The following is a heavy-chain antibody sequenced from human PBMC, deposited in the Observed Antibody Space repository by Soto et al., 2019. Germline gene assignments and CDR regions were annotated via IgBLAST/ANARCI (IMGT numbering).Heavy chain of an antibody. V-gene: IGHV1-69*19. Sequence: QVQLVQSGAEMKKPGSSVKVSCQSSGGTFNTYAMNWVRQAPGQGPEWMGDISPMFGAANYAPKFQGRVTMTADESTGTSYMQLSSLTSKDTALYFCSREVQVHTPAFVYWGQGTLVTVSS. CDR2: ISPMFGAA. CDR3: SREVQVHTPAFVY. J-gene: IGHJ4*02. CDR1: GGTFNTYA. D-gene: IGHD3-10*01.